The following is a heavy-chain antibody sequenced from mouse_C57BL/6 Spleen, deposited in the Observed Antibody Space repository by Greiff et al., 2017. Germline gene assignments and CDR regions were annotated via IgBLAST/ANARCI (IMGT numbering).Heavy chain of an antibody. J-gene: IGHJ1*03. CDR1: GFPFSDYY. CDR3: ARDDGYFWYFDV. V-gene: IGHV5-16*01. CDR2: INYDGSST. Sequence: EVQRVESEGGLVQPGSSMKLSCTASGFPFSDYYMAWVRQVPEKGLEWVANINYDGSSTYYLDSLKSRFIISRDNAKNILYLQMSSLKSEDTATYYCARDDGYFWYFDVWGTGTTVTVSS. D-gene: IGHD2-3*01.